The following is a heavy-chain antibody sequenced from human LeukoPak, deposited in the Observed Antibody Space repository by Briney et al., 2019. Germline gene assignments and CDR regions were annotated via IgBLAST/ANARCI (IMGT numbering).Heavy chain of an antibody. J-gene: IGHJ5*02. CDR2: INHSGST. CDR3: ARVRTAVAGP. D-gene: IGHD6-19*01. Sequence: SETLSLTCAVYGGSFRGYYWSWIREPPGKGLEWIGEINHSGSTNYNPSLKSRVTISVDTSKNQFSLKLSSVTAADTAVYYCARVRTAVAGPWGQGTLVTVSS. V-gene: IGHV4-34*01. CDR1: GGSFRGYY.